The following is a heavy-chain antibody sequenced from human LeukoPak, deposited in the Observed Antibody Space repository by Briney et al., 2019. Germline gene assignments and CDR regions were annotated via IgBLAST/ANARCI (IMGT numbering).Heavy chain of an antibody. CDR2: IYHSGST. Sequence: SETLSLTCAVSGYSISSGYYWGWIRQPPGKGLEWIGSIYHSGSTYYNPSLKSRVTISVDTSKNQFSLKPSSVTAADTAVYYCVRIRMVRGVITNWFDPWGQGTLVTVSS. CDR3: VRIRMVRGVITNWFDP. CDR1: GYSISSGYY. J-gene: IGHJ5*02. V-gene: IGHV4-38-2*01. D-gene: IGHD3-10*01.